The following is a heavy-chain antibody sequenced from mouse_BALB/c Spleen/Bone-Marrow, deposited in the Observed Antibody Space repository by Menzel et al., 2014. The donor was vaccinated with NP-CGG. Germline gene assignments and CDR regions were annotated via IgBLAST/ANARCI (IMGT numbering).Heavy chain of an antibody. J-gene: IGHJ3*01. Sequence: EVKLVESGGGLVQPGGSMKLSCVASGFTFSNHWMNWVRQSPEKGLEWVAEIRLKSSNYATHYAESVKGRFTISRDDSNSSVYLQMNSLRAEDTGIYYCARPNDGCCERFAYWGQGTLVTVSA. CDR1: GFTFSNHW. V-gene: IGHV6-6*02. D-gene: IGHD2-3*01. CDR2: IRLKSSNYAT. CDR3: ARPNDGCCERFAY.